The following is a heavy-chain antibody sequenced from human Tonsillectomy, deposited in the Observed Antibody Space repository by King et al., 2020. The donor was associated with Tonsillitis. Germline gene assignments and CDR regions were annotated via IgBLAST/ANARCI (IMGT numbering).Heavy chain of an antibody. Sequence: QLQESDPGLVKASETLSLTCTVSGISISSSTYYWGWIRQPPGKGLEWIGSIYYNGNTYQSPSLKSRVTISVDTAKNQFSLKLSSVTAADTAVYYCARDPLYSSSAVDYWGQGTLVTVS. CDR2: IYYNGNT. CDR3: ARDPLYSSSAVDY. V-gene: IGHV4-39*07. J-gene: IGHJ4*02. CDR1: GISISSSTYY. D-gene: IGHD6-6*01.